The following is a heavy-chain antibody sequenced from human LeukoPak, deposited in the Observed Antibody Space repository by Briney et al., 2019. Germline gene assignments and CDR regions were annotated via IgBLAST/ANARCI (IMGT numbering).Heavy chain of an antibody. Sequence: SETLSLTCTVSGGSISSYYWNWIRQPPGKGLEWIGYVYYSGNTNYNPSLKSRVTISVDTSRNQFSLKLSSVTAAATAVYYCARDGDDSTGYASNWFGPWGQGTLVTVSS. CDR1: GGSISSYY. CDR3: ARDGDDSTGYASNWFGP. CDR2: VYYSGNT. D-gene: IGHD3-22*01. J-gene: IGHJ5*02. V-gene: IGHV4-59*01.